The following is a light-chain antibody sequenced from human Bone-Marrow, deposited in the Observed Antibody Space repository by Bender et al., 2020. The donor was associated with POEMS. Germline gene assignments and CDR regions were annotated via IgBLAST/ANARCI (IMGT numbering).Light chain of an antibody. CDR1: NSDIGTYNF. J-gene: IGLJ3*02. Sequence: QSALTQPASVSGSPGQSITISCTGTNSDIGTYNFVSWYQQHPGKAPKLIIYDVKNRSFGVSDRFSGSKSGNTASLTISGLQSEDEADYYCAVWDDSLNGWVFGGGTKLTVL. CDR2: DVK. V-gene: IGLV2-14*01. CDR3: AVWDDSLNGWV.